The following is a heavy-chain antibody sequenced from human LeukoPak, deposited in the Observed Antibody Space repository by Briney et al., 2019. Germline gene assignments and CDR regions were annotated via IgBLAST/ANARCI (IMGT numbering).Heavy chain of an antibody. J-gene: IGHJ4*02. CDR3: AKDRYYYYDSSGYYSDC. D-gene: IGHD3-22*01. CDR2: ISGSGGST. V-gene: IGHV3-23*01. CDR1: GFTLSSYA. Sequence: PGGSLRLSCAASGFTLSSYAMSWVRQAPGKGLEWVSAISGSGGSTYYADSVKGRFTISRDNSKNTLYLQMNSLRAEDTAVYYCAKDRYYYYDSSGYYSDCWGQGTLVTVSS.